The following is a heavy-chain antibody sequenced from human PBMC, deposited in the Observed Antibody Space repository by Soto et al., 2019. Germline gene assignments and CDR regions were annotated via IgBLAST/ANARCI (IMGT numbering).Heavy chain of an antibody. CDR3: ARGGGVYYFDY. V-gene: IGHV4-59*01. CDR2: IYYSGIT. J-gene: IGHJ4*02. D-gene: IGHD2-8*02. Sequence: QVQLQESGPGLVKPSETLSLTCTVSSGSISSYYWSWIRQPPGKGLEWIGYIYYSGITDYNPSLKSRVTISVDTSKSQFSLKLSSVTAADTAVYYCARGGGVYYFDYWGQGTLVTVSS. CDR1: SGSISSYY.